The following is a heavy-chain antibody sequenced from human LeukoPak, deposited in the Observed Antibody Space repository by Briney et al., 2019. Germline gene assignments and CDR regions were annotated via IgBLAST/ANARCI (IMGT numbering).Heavy chain of an antibody. CDR1: GGPFSGYY. CDR2: INHSGST. D-gene: IGHD3-22*01. V-gene: IGHV4-34*01. CDR3: ARLHYYDTDLDY. Sequence: SETLSLTCAVYGGPFSGYYWSWIRQPPGKELEWIGEINHSGSTNYNPSLESRVTISVDTSKNQFSLKLSSVTAADTAVYYCARLHYYDTDLDYWGQGTLVTVSS. J-gene: IGHJ4*02.